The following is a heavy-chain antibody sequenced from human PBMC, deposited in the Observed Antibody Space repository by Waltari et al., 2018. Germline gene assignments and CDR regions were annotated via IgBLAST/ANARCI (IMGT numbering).Heavy chain of an antibody. Sequence: QVQLQESGPGLVKPSETLSLTCSVSGYSIRSGYFWGWIRQPPGKGLEWIGSLYHSGSTSSHPSLKNRVALSFDTSKNQFSLKLISVTAADTAVYFCARGNYEFWSAHAFDIWGQGTMVAVSS. J-gene: IGHJ3*02. V-gene: IGHV4-38-2*02. CDR1: GYSIRSGYF. CDR2: LYHSGST. D-gene: IGHD3-3*01. CDR3: ARGNYEFWSAHAFDI.